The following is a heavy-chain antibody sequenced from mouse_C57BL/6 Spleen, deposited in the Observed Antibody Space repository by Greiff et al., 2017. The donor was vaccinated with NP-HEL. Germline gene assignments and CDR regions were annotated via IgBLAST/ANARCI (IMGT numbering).Heavy chain of an antibody. CDR2: IDPSDSYT. J-gene: IGHJ2*01. CDR1: GYTFTSYW. D-gene: IGHD1-1*01. Sequence: QVQLKQPGAELVMPGASVKLSCKASGYTFTSYWMHWVKQRPGQGLEWIGEIDPSDSYTNYNQKFKGKSTLTVDKSSSTAYMQLSSLTSEDSAVYYCARSDTTVVARSYFDYWGQGTTLTVSS. V-gene: IGHV1-69*01. CDR3: ARSDTTVVARSYFDY.